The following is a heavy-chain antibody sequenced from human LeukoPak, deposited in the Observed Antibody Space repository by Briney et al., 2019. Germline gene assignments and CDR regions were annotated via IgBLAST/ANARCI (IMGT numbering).Heavy chain of an antibody. V-gene: IGHV4-59*08. CDR3: ARFDSGGDAHDY. J-gene: IGHJ4*01. CDR2: ISSSGYP. CDR1: GGSLSTYY. Sequence: SQTLSLTCTVSGGSLSTYYWSWIRQPPGKGLEWIGYISSSGYPNYNPSLKSRVTMSVDTSENHFSLNLNSVTAADTAVYYCARFDSGGDAHDYWGHGTLVTVSS. D-gene: IGHD4-23*01.